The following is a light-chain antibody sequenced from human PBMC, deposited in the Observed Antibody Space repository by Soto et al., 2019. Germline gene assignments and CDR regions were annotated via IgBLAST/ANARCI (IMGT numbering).Light chain of an antibody. V-gene: IGKV1-33*01. J-gene: IGKJ2*01. Sequence: DIQMTQSPSSLSASVGDRVTITCQASQDISNYLNWYQQKPGKAPKLLIYEASNLETGVPSRFSGSGSGTDFTFTISSLQPDDFATYYCQHYDGSSMYTFGQGTKVEIK. CDR1: QDISNY. CDR2: EAS. CDR3: QHYDGSSMYT.